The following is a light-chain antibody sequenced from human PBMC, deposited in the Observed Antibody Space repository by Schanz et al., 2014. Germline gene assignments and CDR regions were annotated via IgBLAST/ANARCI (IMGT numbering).Light chain of an antibody. V-gene: IGKV3-20*01. J-gene: IGKJ1*01. CDR2: GAS. Sequence: EIVLTQSPGTLSLSPGERAILSCRASQTLTSNYLAWYQQKPGQAPRLLVYGASSRATGIPDKFSGSGSETDFTLTISRLEPEDFAVYYCQQYGNSPRTFGQGTKVEIK. CDR3: QQYGNSPRT. CDR1: QTLTSNY.